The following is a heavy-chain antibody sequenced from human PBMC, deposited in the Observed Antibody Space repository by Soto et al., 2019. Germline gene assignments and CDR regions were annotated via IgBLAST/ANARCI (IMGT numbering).Heavy chain of an antibody. D-gene: IGHD2-15*01. J-gene: IGHJ4*02. CDR3: AKAMVVAATMTDY. CDR1: GFTFSSYG. Sequence: PGGSLRLSCAASGFTFSSYGMHWVRQAPGKGLEWVAVISYDGSNKYYADSVKGRFTISRDNSKNTLYLQMNSLRAEDTAVYYCAKAMVVAATMTDYWGQGTLVTVSS. CDR2: ISYDGSNK. V-gene: IGHV3-30*18.